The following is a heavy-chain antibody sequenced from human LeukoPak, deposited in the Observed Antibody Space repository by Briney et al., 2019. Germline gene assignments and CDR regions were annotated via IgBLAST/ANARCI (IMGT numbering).Heavy chain of an antibody. CDR1: GFTFSSYS. J-gene: IGHJ3*02. Sequence: GGSLRLSCAASGFTFSSYSMNWVRQAPGKGLGWVSSISSSSSYIYYADSVKGRFTISRDNAKNSLYLQMNSLRAEDTAVYYCARGGDFWSGLRVFDIWGQGTMVTVSS. CDR2: ISSSSSYI. D-gene: IGHD3-3*01. CDR3: ARGGDFWSGLRVFDI. V-gene: IGHV3-21*01.